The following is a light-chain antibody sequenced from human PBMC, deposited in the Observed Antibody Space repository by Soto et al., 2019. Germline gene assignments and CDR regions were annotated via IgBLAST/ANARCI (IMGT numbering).Light chain of an antibody. V-gene: IGLV2-23*02. CDR1: SSDVGSYNP. CDR2: EVT. J-gene: IGLJ1*01. Sequence: QSVLTQPASVSGSPGQSITISCTGTSSDVGSYNPVSWYQHHPGKAPKLMVYEVTKRPSGVSNRFSGSKSGNTASLSISGLQAEDEADYHCCSYAGSSTFVFGTGTKVTVL. CDR3: CSYAGSSTFV.